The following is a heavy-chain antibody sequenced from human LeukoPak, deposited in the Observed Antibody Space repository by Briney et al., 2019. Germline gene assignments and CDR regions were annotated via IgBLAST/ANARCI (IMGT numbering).Heavy chain of an antibody. Sequence: SETLSLTCTVSGGSISSGSYYWSWIRQPAGKGLEWIGRIYTSGSTNYNPSLKSRVTISVDTSKNQFSLKLSSVTAADTAVYYCASEKKYQPPGRVDYWGQGTLVTVSS. J-gene: IGHJ4*02. V-gene: IGHV4-61*02. CDR3: ASEKKYQPPGRVDY. D-gene: IGHD2-2*01. CDR1: GGSISSGSYY. CDR2: IYTSGST.